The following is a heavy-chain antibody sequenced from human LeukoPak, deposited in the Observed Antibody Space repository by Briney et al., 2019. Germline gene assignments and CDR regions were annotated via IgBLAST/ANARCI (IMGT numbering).Heavy chain of an antibody. Sequence: GGSLRLSCTASGFTFGDYAMSWVRQAPGKGLEWVGFIRSKTYGGTTEYAASVKGRFTISRDDSKSIAYLQMNSLKTEDTAVYYCTRDSGSSWYFGYWGQGILVTVSS. CDR1: GFTFGDYA. CDR3: TRDSGSSWYFGY. J-gene: IGHJ4*02. CDR2: IRSKTYGGTT. V-gene: IGHV3-49*04. D-gene: IGHD6-13*01.